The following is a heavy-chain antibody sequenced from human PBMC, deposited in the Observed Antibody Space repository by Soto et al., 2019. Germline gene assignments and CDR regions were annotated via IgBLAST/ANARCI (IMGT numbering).Heavy chain of an antibody. CDR1: GFTFSSYA. V-gene: IGHV3-23*01. CDR2: ISGSGGST. Sequence: EVQLLESGGGLVQPGGSLRLSCAASGFTFSSYAMSWVRQAPGKGLEWVSAISGSGGSTYYADSVKGRFTISRDNSKNTLYLQMNSLRAEDTAVYYCAKDVIVVVPAAIRFDYGGQGTLVTVSS. D-gene: IGHD2-2*02. CDR3: AKDVIVVVPAAIRFDY. J-gene: IGHJ4*02.